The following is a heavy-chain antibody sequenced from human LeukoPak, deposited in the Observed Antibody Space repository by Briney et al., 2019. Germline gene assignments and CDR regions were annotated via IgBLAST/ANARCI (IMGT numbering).Heavy chain of an antibody. V-gene: IGHV1-2*02. CDR1: GYTFTGYY. Sequence: GASVKVSCKASGYTFTGYYMHWVRQAPGQGLEGMGWINPNSGGTNYAQKFQGRVTMTRDTSISTAYMELSRLRSDDTAVYYCARDFKDYSGMDVWGQGTTVTVSS. CDR2: INPNSGGT. CDR3: ARDFKDYSGMDV. J-gene: IGHJ6*02.